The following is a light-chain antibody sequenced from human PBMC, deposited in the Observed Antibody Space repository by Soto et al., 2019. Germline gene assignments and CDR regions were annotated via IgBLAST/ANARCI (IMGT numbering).Light chain of an antibody. CDR2: GAS. V-gene: IGKV3-15*01. J-gene: IGKJ1*01. CDR1: QSVSSN. CDR3: QQRSTWPRT. Sequence: EMVRRPYLATLSAAPGEGGTDCSRASQSVSSNLAWYQQKPGQAPRLLIYGASTRATGIPARFSGSGSGTEFTLTISSLQSEHFAVYYCQQRSTWPRTFGEGTKVDIK.